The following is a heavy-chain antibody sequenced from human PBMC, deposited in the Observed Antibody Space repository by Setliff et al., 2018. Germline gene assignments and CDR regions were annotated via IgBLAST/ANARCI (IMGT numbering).Heavy chain of an antibody. CDR2: IYYRGDT. J-gene: IGHJ4*02. Sequence: NPSETLSLTCTVSGASLNSGTYYWGWIRQPPGKGLEWIGRIYYRGDTYYNASLKGRLTISVDTAHNQFSLRLTSVTAADTAVYYCARTGTYRYFDYWGQGALVTVSS. CDR1: GASLNSGTYY. V-gene: IGHV4-39*01. D-gene: IGHD1-1*01. CDR3: ARTGTYRYFDY.